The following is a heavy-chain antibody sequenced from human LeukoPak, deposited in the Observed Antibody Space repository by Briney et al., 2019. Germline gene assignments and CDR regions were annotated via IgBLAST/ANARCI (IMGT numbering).Heavy chain of an antibody. J-gene: IGHJ2*01. Sequence: SGGSLRLSCAASGFTFSSYEMNWVRHAPGKGLEWVSYISSSGSTIYYADSVKGRFTISRDNARNSLSLQMNSLRAEDTAVYYCARDLKSSWYNWYFDLWGRGALVTVSS. CDR3: ARDLKSSWYNWYFDL. CDR2: ISSSGSTI. CDR1: GFTFSSYE. D-gene: IGHD6-13*01. V-gene: IGHV3-48*03.